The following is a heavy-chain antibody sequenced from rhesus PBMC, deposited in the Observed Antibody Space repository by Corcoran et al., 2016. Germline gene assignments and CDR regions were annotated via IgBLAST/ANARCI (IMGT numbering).Heavy chain of an antibody. D-gene: IGHD4-29*01. CDR2: ISYSGRT. J-gene: IGHJ5-2*02. Sequence: QVQLQESGPGLVKPSETLPLTCAVSGASISSNYWSWIRQPPGKGLEWIGFISYSGRTSYNPSLKSQVTISRDTSKGQFSLKRSSVTAADTAVYYGARQGVAALDVWGRGVLVTVSS. CDR1: GASISSNY. CDR3: ARQGVAALDV. V-gene: IGHV4-122*02.